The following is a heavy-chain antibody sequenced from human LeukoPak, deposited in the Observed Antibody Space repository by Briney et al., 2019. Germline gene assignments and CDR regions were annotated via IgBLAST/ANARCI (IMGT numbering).Heavy chain of an antibody. Sequence: ASVKVSCKASGYTFTGYYMHWERQAPGQGLEWMGWINSNTGATKYAQKFQGRVTMTMDTSISTAYMGLSSLTSDDTAVYYCTRHKNDYCTSSRCYYYYYMDVWGTGTTVTVSS. D-gene: IGHD2-8*01. CDR1: GYTFTGYY. J-gene: IGHJ6*03. V-gene: IGHV1-2*02. CDR3: TRHKNDYCTSSRCYYYYYMDV. CDR2: INSNTGAT.